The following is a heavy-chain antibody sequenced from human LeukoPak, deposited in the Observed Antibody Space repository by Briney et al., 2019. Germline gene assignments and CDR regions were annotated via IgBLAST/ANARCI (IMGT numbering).Heavy chain of an antibody. V-gene: IGHV1-46*01. J-gene: IGHJ4*02. CDR3: AREVFSDCGGDCYSY. D-gene: IGHD2-21*02. Sequence: GASVTVSCKASGYTFTSYYMHWVRQAPGQGLEWMGIINPSGGSTSYAQKFQGRVTMTRDTSTSTVYMELSSLRSEDTAVYYCAREVFSDCGGDCYSYWGQGTLVTVSS. CDR1: GYTFTSYY. CDR2: INPSGGST.